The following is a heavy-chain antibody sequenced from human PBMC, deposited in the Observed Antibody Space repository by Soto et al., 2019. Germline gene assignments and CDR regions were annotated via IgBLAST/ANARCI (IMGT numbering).Heavy chain of an antibody. Sequence: ASVKVSCKASGGTFSSYAISWVRQAPGQGLEWMGGIIPIFGTANYAQKFQGRVTITADESTSTAYMELSSLRSEDTAVYYCARGGEYSYGYRDWFDTWGQGTLVTVSS. CDR3: ARGGEYSYGYRDWFDT. D-gene: IGHD5-18*01. CDR2: IIPIFGTA. V-gene: IGHV1-69*13. J-gene: IGHJ5*02. CDR1: GGTFSSYA.